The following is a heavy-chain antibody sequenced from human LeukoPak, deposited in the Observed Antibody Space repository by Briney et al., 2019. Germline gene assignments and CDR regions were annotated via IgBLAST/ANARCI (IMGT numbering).Heavy chain of an antibody. CDR3: ARGRYCSGGSCPKYFDF. D-gene: IGHD2-15*01. V-gene: IGHV4-34*01. Sequence: SETLSLTCAVYGGSFSGYYWSWIRQPPGKGLEWIGEINHSGSTNYNPSLKSRVTISVDTSKNQFSLKLSSVTAADTAVYYCARGRYCSGGSCPKYFDFWGRGTLVTVSS. CDR1: GGSFSGYY. CDR2: INHSGST. J-gene: IGHJ2*01.